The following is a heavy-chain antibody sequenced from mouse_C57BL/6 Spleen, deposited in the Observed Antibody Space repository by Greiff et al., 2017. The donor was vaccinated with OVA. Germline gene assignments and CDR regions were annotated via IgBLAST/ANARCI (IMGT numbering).Heavy chain of an antibody. D-gene: IGHD4-1*02. CDR1: GYSITSGYY. CDR3: AREGESTGTWFAY. CDR2: ISYDGSN. J-gene: IGHJ3*01. V-gene: IGHV3-6*01. Sequence: ESGPGLVKPSQSLSLTCSVTGYSITSGYYWNWIRQFPGNKLEWMGYISYDGSNNYNPSLKNRISITRDTSKNQFFLKLNSVTTEDTATYYCAREGESTGTWFAYWGQGTLVTVSA.